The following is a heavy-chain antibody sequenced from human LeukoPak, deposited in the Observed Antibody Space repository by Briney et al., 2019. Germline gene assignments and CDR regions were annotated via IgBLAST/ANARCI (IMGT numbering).Heavy chain of an antibody. Sequence: ASVKVSCKASRYTFTGYYMHWVRQAPGQGLEWMGWINPNSGDTNYAQKFQGRVTMTRDTSISTAYMELSRLRSDDTAVYYCARGGHHRGYSGYDYPDYWGQGTLVTVSS. CDR3: ARGGHHRGYSGYDYPDY. V-gene: IGHV1-2*02. J-gene: IGHJ4*02. CDR2: INPNSGDT. CDR1: RYTFTGYY. D-gene: IGHD5-12*01.